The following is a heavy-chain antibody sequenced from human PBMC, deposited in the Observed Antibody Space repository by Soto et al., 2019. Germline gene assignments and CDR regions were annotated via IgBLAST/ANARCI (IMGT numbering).Heavy chain of an antibody. V-gene: IGHV3-21*01. J-gene: IGHJ4*02. CDR1: GFTFSSYS. CDR3: ARDLRSSYFDY. CDR2: ISSSSSYI. Sequence: LRLSCAASGFTFSSYSMNWVRQAPGKGLEWVSSISSSSSYIYYADSVKGRFTISRDNAKNSLYLQMNSLRAEDTAVYYCARDLRSSYFDYWGQGTLVTVSS. D-gene: IGHD6-6*01.